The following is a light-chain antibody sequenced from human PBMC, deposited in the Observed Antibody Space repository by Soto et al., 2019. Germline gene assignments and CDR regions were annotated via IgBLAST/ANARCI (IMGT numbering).Light chain of an antibody. Sequence: DIQMTQSPSSVSASVGDRVTITCRASQGISSWVSWYQQKPGKAPRLLIYAASSLQRGVPTSFSGSGSGTEFSLTITSLQPEDFASYYCQQYKDSWTFGQGTKVDIK. J-gene: IGKJ1*01. CDR3: QQYKDSWT. V-gene: IGKV1-12*01. CDR1: QGISSW. CDR2: AAS.